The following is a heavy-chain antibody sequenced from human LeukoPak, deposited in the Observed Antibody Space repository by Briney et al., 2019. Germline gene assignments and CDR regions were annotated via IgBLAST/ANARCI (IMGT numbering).Heavy chain of an antibody. V-gene: IGHV4-38-2*01. J-gene: IGHJ6*04. CDR1: GYSISSGYY. D-gene: IGHD3-16*01. Sequence: SETLSLTCAVSGYSISSGYYWGWIRQPPGKGLEWIGYIYYSGSTNYNPSLKSRVTISVDTSKNQFSLKLSSVTAADTAVYYCASSLRRAYYYGMDVWGKGTTVTVSS. CDR2: IYYSGST. CDR3: ASSLRRAYYYGMDV.